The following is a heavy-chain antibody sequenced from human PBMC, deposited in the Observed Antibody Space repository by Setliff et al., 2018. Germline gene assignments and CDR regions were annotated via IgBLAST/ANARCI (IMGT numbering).Heavy chain of an antibody. CDR1: GGTLTTFTTYS. J-gene: IGHJ4*02. CDR3: ARGSIVGPTRGDFDF. V-gene: IGHV1-69*16. D-gene: IGHD1-26*01. Sequence: GASVKVSCKASGGTLTTFTTYSHIWVRQAPGQGLEWMGGIIPITGTTNYAQRFQGRITISTDESSSTVYMEMGRLKSEDTAVYDCARGSIVGPTRGDFDFWGLGTLVTVSS. CDR2: IIPITGTT.